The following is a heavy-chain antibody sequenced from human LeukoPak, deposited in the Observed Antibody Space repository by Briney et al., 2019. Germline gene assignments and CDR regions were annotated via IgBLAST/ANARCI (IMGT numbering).Heavy chain of an antibody. CDR2: IYNGVNT. D-gene: IGHD3-22*01. J-gene: IGHJ4*02. Sequence: SETLSLTCTVSGASVSSASYWTWIRQPPGKGVEWIAHIYNGVNTNYNPSLKSRVTISVDTSKNQFSLKLSSVTAADTAVYYCARRYLRTYYYDSSGYFYWGQGTLVTVSS. CDR3: ARRYLRTYYYDSSGYFY. V-gene: IGHV4-61*01. CDR1: GASVSSASY.